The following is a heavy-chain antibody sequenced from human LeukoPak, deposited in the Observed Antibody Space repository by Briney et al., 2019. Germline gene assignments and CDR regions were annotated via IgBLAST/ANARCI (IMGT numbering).Heavy chain of an antibody. D-gene: IGHD4-17*01. V-gene: IGHV1-18*01. CDR2: ISAYNGNT. CDR1: GYTFTSYG. Sequence: GASVNVSCKASGYTFTSYGSSWVRQAPGQGLEWMGWISAYNGNTNYAQKLQGRVTMTTDTSTSTAYMELRSLRSDDTAVYYCARDSDYGDYGFDPWGQGTLVTVSS. J-gene: IGHJ5*02. CDR3: ARDSDYGDYGFDP.